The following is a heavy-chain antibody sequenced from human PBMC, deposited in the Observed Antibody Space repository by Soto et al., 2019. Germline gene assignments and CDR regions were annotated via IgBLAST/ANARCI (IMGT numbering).Heavy chain of an antibody. CDR2: IRSSSSYI. CDR1: GFTLSSYS. CDR3: ARDGSPIYGDYESYYYYGMDV. V-gene: IGHV3-21*01. J-gene: IGHJ6*02. Sequence: EVQLVESGGGLVKPGGSLRPSGEPSGFTLSSYSITWVPRPPGKGLGGVPSIRSSSSYIYYADSVKGRFTISRNNAKNSLYLQMNSLRAEDTAVYYCARDGSPIYGDYESYYYYGMDVWGQGTTVTVSS. D-gene: IGHD4-17*01.